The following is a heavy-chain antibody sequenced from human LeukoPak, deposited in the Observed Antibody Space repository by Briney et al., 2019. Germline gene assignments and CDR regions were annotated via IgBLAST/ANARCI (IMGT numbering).Heavy chain of an antibody. Sequence: GGSLRLSCAASGFTFDDYGMSWVRQAPGKGLEWVSFISSSRSYIYYADSVKGRFTISRDNAKNSLYLQMNSLRAEDTAVYYCARFIAAPYYFDYWGRGTLVTVSS. D-gene: IGHD6-13*01. V-gene: IGHV3-21*01. CDR1: GFTFDDYG. J-gene: IGHJ4*02. CDR3: ARFIAAPYYFDY. CDR2: ISSSRSYI.